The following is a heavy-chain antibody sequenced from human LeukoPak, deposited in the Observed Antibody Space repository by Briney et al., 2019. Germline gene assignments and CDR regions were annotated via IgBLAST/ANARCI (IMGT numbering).Heavy chain of an antibody. Sequence: GGSLRPSCEASGFISSNYWMSWVRQVPGKGLEWVANVNEEATETYYGDSVKGRFTISRDNANKELHLQMNSLRAEDTAMYYCATEVCTDKGDFDLWGRGTLVTVSS. CDR3: ATEVCTDKGDFDL. D-gene: IGHD3-16*01. CDR1: GFISSNYW. CDR2: VNEEATET. V-gene: IGHV3-7*02. J-gene: IGHJ2*01.